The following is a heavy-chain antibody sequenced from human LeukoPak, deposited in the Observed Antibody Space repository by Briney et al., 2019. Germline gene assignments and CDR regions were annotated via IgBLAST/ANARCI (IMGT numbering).Heavy chain of an antibody. CDR2: IYSSGST. CDR1: GGFISSYY. J-gene: IGHJ4*02. Sequence: SETLSLTCTVSGGFISSYYWSWIRQPPGKGLEWIGYIYSSGSTNYNPSLKSRVTISVDTSKNQFSLKLSSVTAADTAVYYCASRPTGGSSYDYWGQGSVVTVSS. CDR3: ASRPTGGSSYDY. V-gene: IGHV4-59*01. D-gene: IGHD2-8*02.